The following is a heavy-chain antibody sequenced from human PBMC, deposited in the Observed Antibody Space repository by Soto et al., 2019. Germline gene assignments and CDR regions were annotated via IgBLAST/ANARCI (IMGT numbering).Heavy chain of an antibody. D-gene: IGHD3-10*01. CDR1: GFTFDDYA. V-gene: IGHV3-9*01. CDR2: ISWNSGSI. Sequence: GGSLRLSCAASGFTFDDYAMHWVRQAPGKGLEWVSGISWNSGSIGYADSVKGRFTISRDNAKNSLYLQMNSLRAEDTALYYCAKETNGYGSGSYYNANWFDPWGQGTLVTVSS. CDR3: AKETNGYGSGSYYNANWFDP. J-gene: IGHJ5*02.